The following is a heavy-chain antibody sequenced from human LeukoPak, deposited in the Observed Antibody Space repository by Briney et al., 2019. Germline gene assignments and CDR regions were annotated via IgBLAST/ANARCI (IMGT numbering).Heavy chain of an antibody. J-gene: IGHJ6*02. CDR2: IYSGGST. CDR1: GFTVSSNY. V-gene: IGHV3-53*01. CDR3: ARDTKQQLVDYYYGMDV. Sequence: PGGSLRLSCAASGFTVSSNYMSWVRQAPGKGLEWVSVIYSGGSTYYADSVKGRFTISRDNAKNSLYLQMNSLRAEDTAVYYCARDTKQQLVDYYYGMDVWGQGTTVTVSS. D-gene: IGHD6-13*01.